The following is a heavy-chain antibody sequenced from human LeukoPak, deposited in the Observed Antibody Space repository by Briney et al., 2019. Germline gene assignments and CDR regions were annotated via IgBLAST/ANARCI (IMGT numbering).Heavy chain of an antibody. CDR3: AREVGYLLGEYRLGF. CDR2: INPNSGGT. Sequence: ASVTVSCMASGYTFTGYYMHWVRQAPGQGLEWMGWINPNSGGTNYAQKFQGRVAMTRDTSISTAYMEVSRLRFDDTAMYYCAREVGYLLGEYRLGFWGPGTLVTVSS. V-gene: IGHV1-2*02. J-gene: IGHJ4*02. D-gene: IGHD3-10*01. CDR1: GYTFTGYY.